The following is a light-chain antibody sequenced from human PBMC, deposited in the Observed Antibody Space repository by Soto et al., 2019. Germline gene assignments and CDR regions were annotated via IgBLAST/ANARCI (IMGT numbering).Light chain of an antibody. CDR3: QQANSFPIT. V-gene: IGKV1-12*01. CDR2: AAS. CDR1: QGISRW. J-gene: IGKJ4*01. Sequence: DIQMTQSPSSVSASVGDRATITCRASQGISRWLVWYQQKPGKAPKLLIYAASSLQSGVPSRFSGSGSGTDFTLTISSLQPEDFATYYCQQANSFPITFGGGTKVELK.